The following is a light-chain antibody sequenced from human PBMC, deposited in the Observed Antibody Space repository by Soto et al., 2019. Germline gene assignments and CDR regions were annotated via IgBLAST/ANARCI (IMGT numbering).Light chain of an antibody. CDR3: SSYTSSSTVV. J-gene: IGLJ2*01. Sequence: QSVLTQPASVSGSPGQSITISCTGTSSDAGGYNYVSWYQQHPGKAPKLMIYDVSNRPSGVSNRFSGSKSGNTASLTTSGLQAEDEADYYCSSYTSSSTVVFGGGTKLTVL. CDR2: DVS. V-gene: IGLV2-14*01. CDR1: SSDAGGYNY.